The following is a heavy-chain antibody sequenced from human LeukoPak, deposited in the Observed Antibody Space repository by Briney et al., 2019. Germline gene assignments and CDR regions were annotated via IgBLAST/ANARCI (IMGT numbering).Heavy chain of an antibody. CDR2: IKPNGRDK. D-gene: IGHD4-23*01. V-gene: IGHV3-7*01. CDR3: AKDRDDGGFDY. Sequence: GGSLRLSCAASGFTFSNYWMSWVRQAPGKGLEWVANIKPNGRDKQYMGSMKGRFTISRDNAKNSLYLQMNSLRAEDTAVYYCAKDRDDGGFDYWGQGILVTVSS. J-gene: IGHJ4*02. CDR1: GFTFSNYW.